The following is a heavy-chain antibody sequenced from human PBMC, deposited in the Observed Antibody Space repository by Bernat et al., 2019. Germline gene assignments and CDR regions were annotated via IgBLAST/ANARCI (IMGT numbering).Heavy chain of an antibody. Sequence: QVQLVESGGGVVQPGRSLRLSCAASGFTFSSYAMHWVRQAPGKGLEWVAVISYDGSNKYYADSVAGRFPISRANSKTTLYLLIIRLRAEDPAVSSCAGADHSGLDVWGQGTTVTVSS. CDR2: ISYDGSNK. V-gene: IGHV3-30*14. CDR1: GFTFSSYA. CDR3: AGADHSGLDV. J-gene: IGHJ6*02.